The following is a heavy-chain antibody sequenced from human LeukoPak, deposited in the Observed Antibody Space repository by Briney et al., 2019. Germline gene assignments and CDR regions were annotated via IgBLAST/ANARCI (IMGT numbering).Heavy chain of an antibody. CDR1: GYTFTSYY. CDR3: ARAYDYYGSGSYFDWFDP. CDR2: INPSGGST. V-gene: IGHV1-46*01. D-gene: IGHD3-10*01. J-gene: IGHJ5*02. Sequence: ASVKVSCKASGYTFTSYYMHWVRQAPGQGLEWMGIINPSGGSTSYAQKFQGRVTMTRDTSTSTVYMELSSPRSEDTAVYYCARAYDYYGSGSYFDWFDPWGQGTLVTVSS.